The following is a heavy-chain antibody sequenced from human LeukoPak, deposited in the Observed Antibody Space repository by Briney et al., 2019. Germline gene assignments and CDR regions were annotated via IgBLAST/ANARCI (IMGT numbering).Heavy chain of an antibody. J-gene: IGHJ4*02. D-gene: IGHD3-3*01. Sequence: GSLRLSCAASGFTFSSYWMSWVRQAPGKGVEWVANIKQDGSEKYYVDYVKGRFTISRDNAKNSLYLQMNSLRAEDTAVYYCARDLLEWLHYFGYWGQGTLVTVSS. CDR2: IKQDGSEK. CDR3: ARDLLEWLHYFGY. CDR1: GFTFSSYW. V-gene: IGHV3-7*01.